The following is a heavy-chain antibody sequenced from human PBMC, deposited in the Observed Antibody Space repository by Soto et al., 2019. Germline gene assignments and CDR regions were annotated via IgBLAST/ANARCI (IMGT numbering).Heavy chain of an antibody. V-gene: IGHV4-39*01. J-gene: IGHJ4*02. CDR1: GGSVSYNSYY. Sequence: SETLSLTCSVSGGSVSYNSYYWGWIRRPPGKGLEWVGGIFYTGTTYYNPSLKDRLSISVDTSKNSFSLNLTSVIAADTAVYFCARLVVVAPVANVWGQGALVTVSS. D-gene: IGHD2-21*01. CDR2: IFYTGTT. CDR3: ARLVVVAPVANV.